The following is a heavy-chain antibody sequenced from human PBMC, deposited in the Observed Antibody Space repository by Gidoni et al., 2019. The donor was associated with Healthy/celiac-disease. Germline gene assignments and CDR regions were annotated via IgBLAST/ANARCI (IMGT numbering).Heavy chain of an antibody. CDR2: ISSSSSYI. V-gene: IGHV3-21*01. D-gene: IGHD3-22*01. Sequence: EVQLVESGGGLVKPGGSLRLSCAASGFTFSSYSMNWVRQAPGKGLEWVSSISSSSSYIYYADSGKGRFTISRDNAKNSLYLQMNSLRAEDTAVYYCARRWYYDGGLYFDYWGQGTLVTVSS. CDR1: GFTFSSYS. J-gene: IGHJ4*02. CDR3: ARRWYYDGGLYFDY.